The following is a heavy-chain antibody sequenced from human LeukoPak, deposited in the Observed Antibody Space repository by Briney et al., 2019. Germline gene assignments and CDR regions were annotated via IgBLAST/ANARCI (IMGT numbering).Heavy chain of an antibody. CDR1: GFTFSSYS. J-gene: IGHJ4*02. Sequence: GGSLRLSCAASGFTFSSYSMNWVRRAPGKGLEWVSYISSSSRTIYYADSVKGRFTISRENAKNSLYLQMNSLRAEDTAVYYCARDQFYYDSSGYYLPPIDYWGQGTLVTVSS. V-gene: IGHV3-48*04. CDR3: ARDQFYYDSSGYYLPPIDY. D-gene: IGHD3-22*01. CDR2: ISSSSRTI.